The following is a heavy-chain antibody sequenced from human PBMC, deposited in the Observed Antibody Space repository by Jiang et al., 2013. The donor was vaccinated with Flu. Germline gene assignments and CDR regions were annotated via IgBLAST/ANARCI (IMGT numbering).Heavy chain of an antibody. CDR3: ARRGYSYSMSALDFDY. CDR1: GYSFTSYW. CDR2: IYPGDSDT. Sequence: GAEVKKPGESLKISCKGSGYSFTSYWIGWVRQMPGKGLEWMGIIYPGDSDTRYSPSFQGQVTISADKSISTAYLQWSSLKASDTAMYYCARRGYSYSMSALDFDYWGQGTLVTVSS. J-gene: IGHJ4*02. V-gene: IGHV5-51*01. D-gene: IGHD5-18*01.